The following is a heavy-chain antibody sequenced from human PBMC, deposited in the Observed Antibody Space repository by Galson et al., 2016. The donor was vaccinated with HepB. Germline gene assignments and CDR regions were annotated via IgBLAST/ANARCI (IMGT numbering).Heavy chain of an antibody. J-gene: IGHJ4*02. CDR2: IKHDGNEK. CDR1: GFTFTNYW. V-gene: IGHV3-7*03. D-gene: IGHD6-19*01. Sequence: SLRLSCAASGFTFTNYWMSWVRQAPGKGLEWVAHIKHDGNEKYYVDSVRGRFIISRDNAQNSLYLQMNSLRTEDTAVYYCAGDRYPLQWLPPGSRGDWGQGTLVTVSS. CDR3: AGDRYPLQWLPPGSRGD.